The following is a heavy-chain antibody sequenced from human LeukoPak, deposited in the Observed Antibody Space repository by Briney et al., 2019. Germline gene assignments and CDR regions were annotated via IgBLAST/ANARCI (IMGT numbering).Heavy chain of an antibody. CDR2: IRSKPNNYAT. CDR1: GFSFSDSA. J-gene: IGHJ4*02. V-gene: IGHV3-73*01. Sequence: GGSLRLSCAASGFSFSDSAMRWVRQPSGKGLEWLGRIRSKPNNYATAYAASVKGRFTISRDDLKNTAYLQMDSLRTEDTAMYYCTRLREMATGYFDYWGQGTLVTVSS. D-gene: IGHD5-24*01. CDR3: TRLREMATGYFDY.